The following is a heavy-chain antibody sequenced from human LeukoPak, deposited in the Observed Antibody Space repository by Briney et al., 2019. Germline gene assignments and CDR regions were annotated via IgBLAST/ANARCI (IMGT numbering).Heavy chain of an antibody. D-gene: IGHD1-7*01. J-gene: IGHJ4*02. V-gene: IGHV3-48*03. Sequence: GGSLRLSCAASGFTFSRYVMNWVRQAPGKGLELVSYISSSGNTKYYADSVKGRFNISRDNAKNSLYLQMNSLRAEDTAVYYCARIGQNYDLDYWGQGTLVTVSS. CDR3: ARIGQNYDLDY. CDR1: GFTFSRYV. CDR2: ISSSGNTK.